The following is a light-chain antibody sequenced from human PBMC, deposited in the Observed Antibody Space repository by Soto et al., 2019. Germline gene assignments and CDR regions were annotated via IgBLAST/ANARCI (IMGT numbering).Light chain of an antibody. Sequence: DVHMTQSNSTMSASVGDRVTIICRASQSISSWLAWYQQKPGKAPKFLIYDASNLESGVPSRFSGSGSGTEFTLTISSLQPDDFATYYCQQYSSYWTFGQGTNADIK. CDR3: QQYSSYWT. CDR1: QSISSW. CDR2: DAS. J-gene: IGKJ1*01. V-gene: IGKV1-5*02.